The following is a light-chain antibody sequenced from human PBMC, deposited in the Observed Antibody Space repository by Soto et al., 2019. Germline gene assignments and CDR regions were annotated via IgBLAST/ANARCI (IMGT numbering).Light chain of an antibody. Sequence: QSVLGQPPSAAGTPGQRVSISCSGSRSNIGSNTVNWYQQLPGTAPKLLIYSNNQRPSGVPDRFSGSKSGTSASLAISGLQSEDEADYYCAAWDDSLNGLYVFGTGTKVTVL. CDR3: AAWDDSLNGLYV. CDR1: RSNIGSNT. V-gene: IGLV1-44*01. J-gene: IGLJ1*01. CDR2: SNN.